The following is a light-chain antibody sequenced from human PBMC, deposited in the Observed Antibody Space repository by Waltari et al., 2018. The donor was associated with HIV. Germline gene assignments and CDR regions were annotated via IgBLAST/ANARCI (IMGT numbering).Light chain of an antibody. V-gene: IGKV3-11*01. CDR1: QSVSRY. CDR2: DGF. CDR3: QQCSNWPPI. Sequence: EIVLTQSPVTLSLSPGQTATLSCRASQSVSRYVAWYQQKPGQPPRLLIYDGFNRATGVPARFSGSASGTDFTLTISSLEPEDFAVYCCQQCSNWPPIFGQGTKLEIK. J-gene: IGKJ2*01.